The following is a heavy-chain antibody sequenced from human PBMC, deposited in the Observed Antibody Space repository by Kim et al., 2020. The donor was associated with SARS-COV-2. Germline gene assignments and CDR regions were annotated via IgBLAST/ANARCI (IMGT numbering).Heavy chain of an antibody. J-gene: IGHJ5*02. CDR1: GYTFTSYA. V-gene: IGHV7-4-1*02. Sequence: ASVKVSCKASGYTFTSYAMNWVRQAPGQGLEWMGWIKTNTGNPTYAQGFTGRFVFSLDTSVSTAYLQISSLKAEDTAVYYCAREKYSYGLNWFDPWGQGTLVTVSS. D-gene: IGHD5-18*01. CDR3: AREKYSYGLNWFDP. CDR2: IKTNTGNP.